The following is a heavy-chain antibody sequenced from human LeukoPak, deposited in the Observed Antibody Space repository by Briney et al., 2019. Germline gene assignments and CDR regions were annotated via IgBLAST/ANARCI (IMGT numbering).Heavy chain of an antibody. CDR1: GFTFSSYG. Sequence: PGGTLRLSCAASGFTFSSYGMSWVRQAPGKGLEWVSAISGSGDSTYYADSVKGRFTISRDNSKNTLYLQMNSLRAEDTAVYYCAKDGELRYFDWLFDPWGQGTLVTVSS. V-gene: IGHV3-23*01. CDR2: ISGSGDST. CDR3: AKDGELRYFDWLFDP. D-gene: IGHD3-9*01. J-gene: IGHJ5*02.